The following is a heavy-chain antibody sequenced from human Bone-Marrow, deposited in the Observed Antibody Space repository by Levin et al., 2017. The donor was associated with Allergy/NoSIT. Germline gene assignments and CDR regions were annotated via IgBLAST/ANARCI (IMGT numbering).Heavy chain of an antibody. Sequence: PGGSLRLSCAVSGFPFSGYGMSWVRQAPGEGPEWVSTISDSGENTHYADSVRGRFTISRDNSRNTLYLQMNSLRAEDTAVYYCARDLQFWGVNGGVDSWGRGTLVPVSS. CDR1: GFPFSGYG. D-gene: IGHD3-10*01. V-gene: IGHV3-23*01. J-gene: IGHJ5*01. CDR2: ISDSGENT. CDR3: ARDLQFWGVNGGVDS.